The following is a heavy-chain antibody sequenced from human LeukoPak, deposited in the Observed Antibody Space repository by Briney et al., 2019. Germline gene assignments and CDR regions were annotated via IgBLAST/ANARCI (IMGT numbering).Heavy chain of an antibody. J-gene: IGHJ4*02. CDR2: ISGSGYST. CDR3: AKDPGSGTFYADYFDY. Sequence: PGGALRLSCAASGCTFNTYAMSWVRQAPGKGLEWVSGISGSGYSTYYADSVKGRFTISRHNSKSTLYLQMNSLRAEDTAVYYCAKDPGSGTFYADYFDYWGQGTPVTVSS. V-gene: IGHV3-23*01. CDR1: GCTFNTYA. D-gene: IGHD3-10*01.